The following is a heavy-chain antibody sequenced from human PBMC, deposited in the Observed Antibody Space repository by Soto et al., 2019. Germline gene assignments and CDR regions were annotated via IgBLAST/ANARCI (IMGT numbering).Heavy chain of an antibody. CDR1: GCSVSSNY. Sequence: EVQLVESGGGLVQPGGSLRLSCAASGCSVSSNYMSWVRQAPGKGLEWVSVIYSGGSTYYADSVKGRFTISRDNSKNTLYLQTNSLRAEDTAVYYCARVLLWFGERGYGMDVWGQGTTVTVSS. D-gene: IGHD3-10*01. CDR3: ARVLLWFGERGYGMDV. J-gene: IGHJ6*02. CDR2: IYSGGST. V-gene: IGHV3-66*01.